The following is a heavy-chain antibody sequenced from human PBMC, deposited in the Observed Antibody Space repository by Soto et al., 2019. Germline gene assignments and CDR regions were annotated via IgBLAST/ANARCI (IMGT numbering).Heavy chain of an antibody. CDR3: ARDTSDFAFVWASGY. CDR1: GFPFSNYG. Sequence: QVQLVESGGGVVQPGRSLRLSCAASGFPFSNYGMHWVRQAPGKGLEWVAVIWYHGNDKFYAHSVKGRFTISRDNSNNTLYLQMYSPSAEDTAVYYCARDTSDFAFVWASGYWGQGTRVTVSS. V-gene: IGHV3-33*01. J-gene: IGHJ4*02. D-gene: IGHD3-16*01. CDR2: IWYHGNDK.